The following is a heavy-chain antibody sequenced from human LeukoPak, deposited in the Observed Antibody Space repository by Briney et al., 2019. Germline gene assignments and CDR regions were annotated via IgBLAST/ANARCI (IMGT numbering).Heavy chain of an antibody. Sequence: GGSLRLSCAASGFTFSSYGMHWVRQAPGKGLEGVAVIWYDGSNKYYADSVKGRFTISRDNSKNTLYLQMNSLRAEDTAVYYCARDQGRYYFDYWGQGNLVTVSS. J-gene: IGHJ4*02. CDR3: ARDQGRYYFDY. CDR2: IWYDGSNK. V-gene: IGHV3-33*01. D-gene: IGHD1-14*01. CDR1: GFTFSSYG.